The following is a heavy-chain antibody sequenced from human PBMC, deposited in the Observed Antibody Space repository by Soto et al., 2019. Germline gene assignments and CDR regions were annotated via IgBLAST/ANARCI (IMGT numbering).Heavy chain of an antibody. CDR1: GFTFSSYD. CDR2: IGSAGDT. Sequence: EVQLVESGGGLVQPGGSLRLSCAASGFTFSSYDMHWVRQATGKGLEWVSAIGSAGDTYYPGSVKGRFTISRENARNSLYLQMTSLRVEDTAVYYCASYPIGYCSGGSCQRDVWGQGTTVTVSS. V-gene: IGHV3-13*01. J-gene: IGHJ6*02. CDR3: ASYPIGYCSGGSCQRDV. D-gene: IGHD2-15*01.